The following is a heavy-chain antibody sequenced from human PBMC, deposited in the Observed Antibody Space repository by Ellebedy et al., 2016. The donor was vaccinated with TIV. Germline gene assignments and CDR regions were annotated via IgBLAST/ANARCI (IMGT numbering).Heavy chain of an antibody. CDR1: GYSFSTYW. J-gene: IGHJ3*02. Sequence: GESLKISCQGSGYSFSTYWIAWVRQMPGKGLEWMGIIYPGDSDTRYSPSFQGQVTISADKSISTAYLQWSSLKASDTAMYYCARHPDDAFDIWGQGTMVTVSS. V-gene: IGHV5-51*01. CDR3: ARHPDDAFDI. CDR2: IYPGDSDT.